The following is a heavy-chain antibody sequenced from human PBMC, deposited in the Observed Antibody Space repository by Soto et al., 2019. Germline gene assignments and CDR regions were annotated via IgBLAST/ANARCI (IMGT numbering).Heavy chain of an antibody. Sequence: SETLSLTCTVSGGSISSSSYYWGWIRQPPGKGLEWIGSIYYSGSTYYNPSLKSRVTISVDTSKNQFSLKLSSVTAADTAVYYCARDQSTPTEKGRYYYYGMDVWGQGTTVTVSS. CDR2: IYYSGST. CDR1: GGSISSSSYY. V-gene: IGHV4-39*07. J-gene: IGHJ6*02. CDR3: ARDQSTPTEKGRYYYYGMDV.